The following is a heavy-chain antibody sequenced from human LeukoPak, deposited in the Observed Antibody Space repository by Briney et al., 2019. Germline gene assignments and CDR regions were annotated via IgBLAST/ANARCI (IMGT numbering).Heavy chain of an antibody. CDR3: ARSGEPGTTRDYYYMAV. V-gene: IGHV3-30*04. Sequence: GGSLRLSCAASGFTFSSYAMHWVRQAPGKGLEWVAVISYDGSNKYYADSVKGRFTISRDNSKNTLYLQMNSLRAEDTAVYYCARSGEPGTTRDYYYMAVWGKGTTVTVSS. CDR2: ISYDGSNK. J-gene: IGHJ6*03. CDR1: GFTFSSYA. D-gene: IGHD1-7*01.